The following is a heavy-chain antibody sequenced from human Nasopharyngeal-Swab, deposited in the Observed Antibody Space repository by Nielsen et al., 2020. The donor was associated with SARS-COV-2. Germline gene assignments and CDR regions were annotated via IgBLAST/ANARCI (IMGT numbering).Heavy chain of an antibody. V-gene: IGHV3-21*01. J-gene: IGHJ5*02. CDR3: AKEIRGSGSYQNWFDP. D-gene: IGHD3-10*01. Sequence: SRSLSCAVAGSSFSSNGINWVRQAPGQGLEWVSFISSSSTYIYYADSVKGRFTISRDNAKNSLYLQMNSLRAEDTAIYYCAKEIRGSGSYQNWFDPWGQGTLVTVSS. CDR1: GSSFSSNG. CDR2: ISSSSTYI.